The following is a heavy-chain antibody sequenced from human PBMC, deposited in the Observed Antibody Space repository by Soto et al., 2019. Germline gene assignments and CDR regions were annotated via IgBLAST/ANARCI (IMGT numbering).Heavy chain of an antibody. CDR3: ARGLRSSSSSWTGSGSYYFDN. Sequence: SETRSLTCTVYGGSFSGYYWSWIRQPPGKGLEWIGEINHSGSTNYNPSLKSRVTISVDTSKNQFSLKLSSVTAADTAVYYCARGLRSSSSSWTGSGSYYFDNWCQETLLTVSS. V-gene: IGHV4-34*01. CDR1: GGSFSGYY. D-gene: IGHD6-13*01. CDR2: INHSGST. J-gene: IGHJ4*02.